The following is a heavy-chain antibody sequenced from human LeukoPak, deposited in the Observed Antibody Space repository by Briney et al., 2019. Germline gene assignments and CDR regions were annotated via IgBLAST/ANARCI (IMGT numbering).Heavy chain of an antibody. CDR1: GFTVSSYA. CDR3: ATGELPWHFDY. J-gene: IGHJ4*02. Sequence: GGSLRLSCAASGFTVSSYAMSWVRQAPGKGLEWVSAISGSGGSTYYADSVKGRFTISRDNSKNTLYLQMNSLRAEDTAVYYCATGELPWHFDYWGQGTLVTVSS. CDR2: ISGSGGST. D-gene: IGHD1-26*01. V-gene: IGHV3-23*01.